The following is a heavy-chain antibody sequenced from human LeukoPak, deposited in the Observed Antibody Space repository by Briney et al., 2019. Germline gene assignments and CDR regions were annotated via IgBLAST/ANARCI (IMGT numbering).Heavy chain of an antibody. CDR1: GYTFTSYY. Sequence: ASVKVSCKASGYTFTSYYMHWVRQAPGQGLEWMGIINPSGGSTSYTQKFQGRVTMTRDTSTSTVYMELSSLRSEDTAVYYCARSLREVPSLGYWGQGTLVTVSS. J-gene: IGHJ4*02. CDR3: ARSLREVPSLGY. CDR2: INPSGGST. V-gene: IGHV1-46*01.